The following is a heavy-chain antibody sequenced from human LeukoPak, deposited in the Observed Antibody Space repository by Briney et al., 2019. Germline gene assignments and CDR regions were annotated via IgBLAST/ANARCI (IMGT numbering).Heavy chain of an antibody. Sequence: ASVKVSCKASGYTFTGYYMHWVRQAPGQGLEWMGWINPNSGGTNYAQKFQGRVTMTRDTSISTAYMELSRLRSDDTAVYYCARDSNVDTAMVTYWGQGTLVTVSS. CDR3: ARDSNVDTAMVTY. CDR1: GYTFTGYY. V-gene: IGHV1-2*02. J-gene: IGHJ4*02. D-gene: IGHD5-18*01. CDR2: INPNSGGT.